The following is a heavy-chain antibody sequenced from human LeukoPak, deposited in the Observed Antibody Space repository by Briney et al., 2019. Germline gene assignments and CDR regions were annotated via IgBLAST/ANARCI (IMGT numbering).Heavy chain of an antibody. D-gene: IGHD4-17*01. Sequence: PSETLSLTRSVSDDSFSTHYWTWARQPPGKGLEWMGYISSIGSTTYNPSLKSRVTTPAPTSTKRFSLKMTSVTAADTAVDYCAGDPTTVTKGFDIWGQGTMVTVSS. J-gene: IGHJ3*02. V-gene: IGHV4-59*11. CDR3: AGDPTTVTKGFDI. CDR2: ISSIGST. CDR1: DDSFSTHY.